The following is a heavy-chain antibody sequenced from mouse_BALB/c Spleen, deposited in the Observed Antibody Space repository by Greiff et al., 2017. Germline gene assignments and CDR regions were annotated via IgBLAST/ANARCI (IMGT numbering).Heavy chain of an antibody. J-gene: IGHJ3*01. D-gene: IGHD2-4*01. V-gene: IGHV3-2*02. CDR1: GYSITSDYA. CDR3: AIYYDYDAWFAY. CDR2: ISYSGST. Sequence: EVKLMESGPGLVKPSQSLSLTCTVTGYSITSDYAWNWIRQFPGNKLEWMGYISYSGSTSYNPSLKSRISITRDTSKNQFFLQLNSVTTEDTATYYCAIYYDYDAWFAYWGQGTLVTVSA.